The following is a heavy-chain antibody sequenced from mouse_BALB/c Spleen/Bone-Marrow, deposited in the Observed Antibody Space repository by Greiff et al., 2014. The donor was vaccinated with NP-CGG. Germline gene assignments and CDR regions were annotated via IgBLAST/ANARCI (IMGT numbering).Heavy chain of an antibody. V-gene: IGHV14-4*02. CDR3: NARGDYDFDYFDY. CDR2: IDPENGDT. J-gene: IGHJ2*01. D-gene: IGHD2-4*01. Sequence: VQLQRPGAELVRSGASVKLSCTASGFNIKDYYMHWVKQRPEQGLEWIGWIDPENGDTEYAPKFQGKATMTADTSSNTAYLQLSSLTSEDTAVYYCNARGDYDFDYFDYWGQGTTLTVSS. CDR1: GFNIKDYY.